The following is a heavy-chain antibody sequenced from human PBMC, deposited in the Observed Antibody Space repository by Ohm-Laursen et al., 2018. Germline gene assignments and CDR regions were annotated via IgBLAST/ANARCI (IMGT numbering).Heavy chain of an antibody. CDR3: TTDPIAEYYYYGMDV. CDR2: IKSKTDGGTT. J-gene: IGHJ6*02. Sequence: SLRLSCAALGFTFSNAWMSWVRQAPGKGLEWVGRIKSKTDGGTTDYAAPVKGRFTISRDDSKNTLYLQMNSLKTEDTAVYYCTTDPIAEYYYYGMDVWGQGTTVTVSS. CDR1: GFTFSNAW. V-gene: IGHV3-15*01. D-gene: IGHD1-14*01.